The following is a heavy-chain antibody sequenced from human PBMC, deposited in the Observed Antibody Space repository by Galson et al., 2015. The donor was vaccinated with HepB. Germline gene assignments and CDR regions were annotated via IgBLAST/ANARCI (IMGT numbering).Heavy chain of an antibody. J-gene: IGHJ4*02. D-gene: IGHD1-26*01. V-gene: IGHV3-7*01. CDR3: VSTSQRSSIDY. CDR1: GFSFSNSW. CDR2: IKPDGSGE. Sequence: SLRLSCAASGFSFSNSWMMGFRQAPGKGLEWVAAIKPDGSGEWYVDSVRGRFTISRDNAKNSLYLQVNSLRAEDTALYYCVSTSQRSSIDYWGQGTLVAVSS.